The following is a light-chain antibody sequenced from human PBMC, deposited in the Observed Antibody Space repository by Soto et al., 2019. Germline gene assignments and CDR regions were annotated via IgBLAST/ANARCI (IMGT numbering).Light chain of an antibody. CDR2: GTS. CDR3: QQYGGSSWT. Sequence: EIVLTQSPGTLSLSPGERATLSCRASQSVSSSYLAWYQQKPGQAPRLLIYGTSSRATAIPDRFSGSGSGTDFTLTISRLEPEDFAVYYCQQYGGSSWTFGQGTKV. J-gene: IGKJ1*01. V-gene: IGKV3-20*01. CDR1: QSVSSSY.